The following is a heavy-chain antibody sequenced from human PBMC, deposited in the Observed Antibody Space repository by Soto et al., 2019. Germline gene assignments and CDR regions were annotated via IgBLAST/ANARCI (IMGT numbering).Heavy chain of an antibody. J-gene: IGHJ4*02. CDR2: IWGDGSTE. D-gene: IGHD7-27*01. V-gene: IGHV3-33*06. CDR1: GFTFSSVS. CDR3: AKEVSLGSTVDLGY. Sequence: RRLPCAASGFTFSSVSIHWVRQAPGKGLEWVAAIWGDGSTEKYADSVKGRFTISRDNSRYTLYLQMNSLRADDTAVYYCAKEVSLGSTVDLGYWGQGTLVTVSS.